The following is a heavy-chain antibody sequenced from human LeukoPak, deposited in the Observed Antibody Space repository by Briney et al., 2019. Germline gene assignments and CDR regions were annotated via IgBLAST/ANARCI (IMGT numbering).Heavy chain of an antibody. CDR3: ARGKYAERGQNRVAFDI. CDR2: IYYSGST. V-gene: IGHV4-59*12. J-gene: IGHJ3*02. Sequence: SETLSLTCTVSGGSISSYYWSWIRQPPGKGLEWIGYIYYSGSTNYNPSLKSRVTISVDTSKNQFSLKLSSVTAADTAVYYCARGKYAERGQNRVAFDIWGQGTMVTVSS. D-gene: IGHD1-1*01. CDR1: GGSISSYY.